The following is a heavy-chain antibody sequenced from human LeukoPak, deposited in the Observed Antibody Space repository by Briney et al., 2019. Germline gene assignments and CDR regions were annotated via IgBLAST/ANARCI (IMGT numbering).Heavy chain of an antibody. D-gene: IGHD1-7*01. J-gene: IGHJ5*02. CDR3: ARGATDTTRWFDP. CDR1: GFTFSTYS. Sequence: PGGTLRLSCVASGFTFSTYSMTWVRQAPGKGLEWVSIISRTSESTFYADSVKGRFTISRDNAKNSLYLQMNGLRADDTATYYCARGATDTTRWFDPWGQGTLVTVSS. V-gene: IGHV3-21*01. CDR2: ISRTSEST.